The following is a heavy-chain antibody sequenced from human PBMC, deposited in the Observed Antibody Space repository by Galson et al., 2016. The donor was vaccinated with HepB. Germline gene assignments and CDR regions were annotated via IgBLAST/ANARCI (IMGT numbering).Heavy chain of an antibody. CDR2: IYYSGST. CDR1: GGSVSSGSYY. CDR3: AGDRANGDRFDS. D-gene: IGHD4-17*01. V-gene: IGHV4-61*01. Sequence: ETLSLTCTVSGGSVSSGSYYWSWIRQPPGKGLEWIGYIYYSGSTNYNPSLKSRVTISADTSKNQFSLKLNSVIAADTAVYYCAGDRANGDRFDSWGQGTLVPVSS. J-gene: IGHJ5*01.